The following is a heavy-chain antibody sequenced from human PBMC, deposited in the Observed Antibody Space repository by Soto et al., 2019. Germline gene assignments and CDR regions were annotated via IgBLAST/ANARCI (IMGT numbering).Heavy chain of an antibody. CDR1: GLSITDSEMG. V-gene: IGHV2-26*01. CDR2: IDSSGEK. J-gene: IGHJ5*02. CDR3: ARRHLAVAVSPWFDP. Sequence: QVTLKESGPVLVKPTEPLTLRCTVSGLSITDSEMGVSWIRQPPGQPLEWLAHIDSSGEKSYRTFLKSRLAISKDTAKSQIVLNMTNMDPADTATYYCARRHLAVAVSPWFDPWGQGIPVTVSS. D-gene: IGHD6-19*01.